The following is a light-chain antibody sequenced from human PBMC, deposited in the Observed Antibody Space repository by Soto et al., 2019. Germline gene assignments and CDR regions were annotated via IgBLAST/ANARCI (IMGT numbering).Light chain of an antibody. J-gene: IGLJ1*01. CDR1: SSNIGNNY. CDR2: DNN. CDR3: GTWDSSLSAYV. Sequence: QSVLTQPPSVSAAPGQKVTISCSGSSSNIGNNYVSWYQQLPGTAPKLLIYDNNKRFSGIPDRFSGSKSGTSATLGITGLQTGDEADYYCGTWDSSLSAYVFGNGTRSPS. V-gene: IGLV1-51*01.